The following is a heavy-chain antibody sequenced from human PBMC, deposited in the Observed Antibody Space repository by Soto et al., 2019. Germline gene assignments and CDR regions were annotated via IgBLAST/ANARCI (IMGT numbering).Heavy chain of an antibody. CDR2: IYYSGST. CDR1: GGSISSGGYY. D-gene: IGHD6-6*01. V-gene: IGHV4-61*08. J-gene: IGHJ5*02. Sequence: PSETLSLTCTVTGGSISSGGYYWSWIRQHPGKGLEWTGYIYYSGSTNYNPSLKSRVTISVDTSKNQLSLKLSSVTAADTAVYYCASLVEYSSNWFDPWGQGTLVIVSS. CDR3: ASLVEYSSNWFDP.